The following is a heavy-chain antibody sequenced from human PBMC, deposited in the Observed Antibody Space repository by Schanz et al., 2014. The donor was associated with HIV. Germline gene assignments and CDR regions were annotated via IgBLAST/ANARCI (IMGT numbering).Heavy chain of an antibody. J-gene: IGHJ4*02. CDR1: GYTFSSHD. V-gene: IGHV1-8*02. CDR2: MNPRSGNT. CDR3: TRGARDCSNGVCGGTYFDY. D-gene: IGHD2-8*01. Sequence: QVQLVQSGAGVKKPGASVRVSCTASGYTFSSHDINWVRQASGQGLEWVGWMNPRSGNTGYAQKFQGRVTLTRNTSLTTAYMELSSLTSDDTAVYYCTRGARDCSNGVCGGTYFDYWGQGTLVTVSS.